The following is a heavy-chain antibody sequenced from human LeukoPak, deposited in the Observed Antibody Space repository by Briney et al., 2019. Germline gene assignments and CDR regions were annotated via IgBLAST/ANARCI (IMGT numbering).Heavy chain of an antibody. CDR2: ISYDGSNK. CDR1: GFTFSSYA. D-gene: IGHD3-22*01. V-gene: IGHV3-30-3*01. J-gene: IGHJ4*02. Sequence: GRSLRLSCAASGFTFSSYAMHWVCQAPGKGLEWVAVISYDGSNKYYADSVKGRFTISRDNAKNSLYLQMNSLRAEDTAVYYCARPADYYDSSGYYDYWGQGTLATVSS. CDR3: ARPADYYDSSGYYDY.